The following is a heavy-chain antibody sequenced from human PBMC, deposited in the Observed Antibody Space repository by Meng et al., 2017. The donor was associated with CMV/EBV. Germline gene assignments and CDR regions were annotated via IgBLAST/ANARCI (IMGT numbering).Heavy chain of an antibody. V-gene: IGHV3-43*01. D-gene: IGHD6-25*01. CDR2: ISWDGGST. CDR3: AKRRTGYSSGDDY. J-gene: IGHJ4*02. CDR1: GFTFDDYT. Sequence: GESLKISCAASGFTFDDYTMHWVRQAPGKGLEWVSLISWDGGSTYYADSVKGRFTISRDNSKNSLYLQMNSLRTEDTAVYYCAKRRTGYSSGDDYWGQGTLVTVSS.